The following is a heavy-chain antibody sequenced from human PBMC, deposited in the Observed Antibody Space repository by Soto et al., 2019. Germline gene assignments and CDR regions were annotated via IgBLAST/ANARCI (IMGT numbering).Heavy chain of an antibody. J-gene: IGHJ6*01. Sequence: QVQLQESGPGLVKPSETLSLTCTVSGVAIDGYNWAWIRQTPGKALKWVRYVYDNGDSGYNPALKSRVTLSRYTPKSQYSLQLRSVPAADTAVYYCLRQGIGRLHGLVDVWGRGTTVTVSS. CDR2: VYDNGDS. D-gene: IGHD5-12*01. CDR1: GVAIDGYN. CDR3: LRQGIGRLHGLVDV. V-gene: IGHV4-59*08.